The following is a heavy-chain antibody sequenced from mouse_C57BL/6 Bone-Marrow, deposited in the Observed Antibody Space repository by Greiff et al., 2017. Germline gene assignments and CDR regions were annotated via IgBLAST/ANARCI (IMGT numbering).Heavy chain of an antibody. CDR2: IYPGDGDT. Sequence: LEESGAELVKPGASVKISCKASGYAFSSYWMNWVKQRPGKGLEWIGQIYPGDGDTNYNGKFKGKATLTADKSSSTAYMQLSSLTSEDSAVYFCAREDWEGCYYAMDYWGQGTSVTVSS. D-gene: IGHD4-1*01. CDR3: AREDWEGCYYAMDY. CDR1: GYAFSSYW. V-gene: IGHV1-80*01. J-gene: IGHJ4*01.